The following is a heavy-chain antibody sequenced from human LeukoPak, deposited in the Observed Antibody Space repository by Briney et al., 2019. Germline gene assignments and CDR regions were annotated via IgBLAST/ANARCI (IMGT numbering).Heavy chain of an antibody. J-gene: IGHJ4*02. D-gene: IGHD3-16*01. CDR1: GGTFSSYA. CDR3: ARGSELRLGELPPPIDY. V-gene: IGHV1-69*04. Sequence: SVKVSCKASGGTFSSYAISWVRQAPGQGLEWMGRIIPILGIANYAQKFQGRVTITADKSTSTAYMELSSLRSEDTAVYYCARGSELRLGELPPPIDYWGQGTLVTVSS. CDR2: IIPILGIA.